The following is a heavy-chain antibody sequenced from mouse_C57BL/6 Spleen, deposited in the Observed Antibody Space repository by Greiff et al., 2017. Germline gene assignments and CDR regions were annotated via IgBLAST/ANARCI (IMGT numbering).Heavy chain of an antibody. Sequence: EVMLVESGGGLVKPGGSLKLSCAASGFTFSDYGMHWVRQAPEKGLEWVAYISSGSSTIYYADTLKGRLTISRDNAKNTRFLQMTNLRSEDTAMYYCARLAQATYGGQETLVTVSA. CDR3: ARLAQATY. V-gene: IGHV5-17*01. CDR1: GFTFSDYG. CDR2: ISSGSSTI. J-gene: IGHJ3*01. D-gene: IGHD3-2*02.